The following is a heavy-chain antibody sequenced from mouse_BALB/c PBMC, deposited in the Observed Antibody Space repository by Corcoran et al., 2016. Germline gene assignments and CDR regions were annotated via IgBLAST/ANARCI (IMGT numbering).Heavy chain of an antibody. D-gene: IGHD2-3*01. CDR3: ARGTVYDGLAY. V-gene: IGHV1S136*01. J-gene: IGHJ3*01. CDR2: INPYNDGT. Sequence: EVQLQQSGPELVKPGASVKMSCKASGYTFTNYVMHWVKQKPGQGLEWIGYINPYNDGTKYNEKFKGKATLTSDKSSSTAYMELSSLTSEDSAVYYCARGTVYDGLAYWGQGTLVTVSA. CDR1: GYTFTNYV.